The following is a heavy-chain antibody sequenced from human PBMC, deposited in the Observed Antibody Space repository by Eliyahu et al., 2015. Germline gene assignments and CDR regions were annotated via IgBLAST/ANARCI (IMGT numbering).Heavy chain of an antibody. V-gene: IGHV3-21*01. D-gene: IGHD6-19*01. CDR2: ISSSSSYI. CDR1: GFTFSSYS. CDR3: ARDSGWLEGILDY. J-gene: IGHJ4*02. Sequence: EVQLVESGGGLVKPGGSLRLSCAXSGFTFSSYSMNWVRQAPGKGLEWVSSISSSSSYIYYADSVKGRFTISRDNAKNSLYLQMNSLRAEDTAVYYCARDSGWLEGILDYWGQGTLVTVSS.